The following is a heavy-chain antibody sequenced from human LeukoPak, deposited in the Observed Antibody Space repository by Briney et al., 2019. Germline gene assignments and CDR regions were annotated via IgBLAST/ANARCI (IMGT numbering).Heavy chain of an antibody. CDR2: IRRKTDTGTT. J-gene: IGHJ4*02. D-gene: IGHD7-27*01. CDR3: TTQQGSWALNY. CDR1: GFIFSDTW. Sequence: GGSLRLSCAASGFIFSDTWMNWARQAPGEGLEWVGLIRRKTDTGTTDYAAPVKGRFTISRDDSKNTLYLQMNGLKTEDTAVYYCTTQQGSWALNYWGQGVLVTVSS. V-gene: IGHV3-15*07.